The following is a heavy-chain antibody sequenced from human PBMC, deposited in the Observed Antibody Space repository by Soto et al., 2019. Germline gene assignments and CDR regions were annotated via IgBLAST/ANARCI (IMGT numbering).Heavy chain of an antibody. Sequence: SVKVSCKASGGTFSSYAISWVRQAPGQGLEWMGGIIPIFGTANYAQKFQGRVTITADKSTSTAYMELSSLRSEDTAVYYCARDSAHGGKILDDAFDIWGQGTMVTVSS. D-gene: IGHD2-15*01. V-gene: IGHV1-69*06. CDR3: ARDSAHGGKILDDAFDI. J-gene: IGHJ3*02. CDR1: GGTFSSYA. CDR2: IIPIFGTA.